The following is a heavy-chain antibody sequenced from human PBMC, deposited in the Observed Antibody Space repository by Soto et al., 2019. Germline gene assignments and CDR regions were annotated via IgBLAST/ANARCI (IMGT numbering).Heavy chain of an antibody. Sequence: GASVKVSCKASGGTFSSYAISWVRQAPGQGLEWMGGIIPIFGTANYAQKFQGRVTITADESTSTAYMELSSLRSEDTAVYYCARGGEVVPAAILWFDPWDQGTLVTVSS. CDR3: ARGGEVVPAAILWFDP. CDR1: GGTFSSYA. V-gene: IGHV1-69*13. CDR2: IIPIFGTA. J-gene: IGHJ5*02. D-gene: IGHD2-2*02.